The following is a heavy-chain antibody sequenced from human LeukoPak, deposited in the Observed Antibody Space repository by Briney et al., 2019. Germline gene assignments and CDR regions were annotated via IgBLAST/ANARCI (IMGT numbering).Heavy chain of an antibody. D-gene: IGHD6-19*01. CDR3: ARDSVADDAFDI. J-gene: IGHJ3*02. CDR2: ISAYNGNT. CDR1: GYTFTGYY. Sequence: ASVKVSCKASGYTFTGYYMHWVRQAPGQGLEWMGWISAYNGNTNYAQKLQGRVTMTTDTSTSTAYMELRSLRSDDTAVYYCARDSVADDAFDIWGQGTMVSVSS. V-gene: IGHV1-18*04.